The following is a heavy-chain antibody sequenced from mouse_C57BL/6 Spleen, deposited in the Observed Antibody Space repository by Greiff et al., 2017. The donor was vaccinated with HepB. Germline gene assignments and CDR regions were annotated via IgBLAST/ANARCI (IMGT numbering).Heavy chain of an antibody. Sequence: VQLKQSGPELVKPGASVKIPCKASGYTFTDYNMDWVKQSHGKSLEWIGDINPNNGGTIYNQKFKGKATLTVDKSSSTAYMELRSLTSEDTAVYYCARREDYYGSSYAWYFDVWGTGTTVTVSS. J-gene: IGHJ1*03. CDR3: ARREDYYGSSYAWYFDV. D-gene: IGHD1-1*01. CDR2: INPNNGGT. V-gene: IGHV1-18*01. CDR1: GYTFTDYN.